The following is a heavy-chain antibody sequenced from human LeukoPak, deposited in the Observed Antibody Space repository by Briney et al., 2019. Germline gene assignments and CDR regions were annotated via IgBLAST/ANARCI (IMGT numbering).Heavy chain of an antibody. J-gene: IGHJ6*02. D-gene: IGHD2-21*02. V-gene: IGHV3-23*01. CDR3: AKEVYCGRDCYNPGYGVDD. Sequence: GGSLRLSCAASGFTLSSYAMSWVRQAPGKGLGWVSALSGSGGRTYYADSVKGRFTISRDNSKNTLSLQMNSLRDEDTATYYCAKEVYCGRDCYNPGYGVDDWGQGNTVTVSS. CDR2: LSGSGGRT. CDR1: GFTLSSYA.